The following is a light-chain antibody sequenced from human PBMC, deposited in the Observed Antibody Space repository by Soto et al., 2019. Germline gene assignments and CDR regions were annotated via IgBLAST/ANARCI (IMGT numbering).Light chain of an antibody. CDR2: DVS. J-gene: IGLJ1*01. V-gene: IGLV2-14*03. CDR1: SSDVGGYNY. Sequence: QSVLTQPASASGSPGQSITISCTGTSSDVGGYNYVSWYQHHPGKAPKLMIYDVSNRPSGVSNRFSGSKSGNTASLTISGLQPGDEADYYCSSYTTSNTRQIVFGTGTKVTV. CDR3: SSYTTSNTRQIV.